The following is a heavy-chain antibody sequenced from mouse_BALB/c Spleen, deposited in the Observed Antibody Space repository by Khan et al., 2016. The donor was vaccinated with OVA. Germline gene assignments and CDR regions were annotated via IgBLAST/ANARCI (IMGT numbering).Heavy chain of an antibody. Sequence: EVKLEESGGGLVQTGGSRKLSCAASGFTFSGFGMHWVRQAPEKGLEWVAYISSDSNTIYYADTVKGRFTISRDNPTNTLFLQMTRLTTEDTAMYYCARTGYYYVDYWGQGTTHTVSS. J-gene: IGHJ2*01. CDR3: ARTGYYYVDY. CDR2: ISSDSNTI. CDR1: GFTFSGFG. V-gene: IGHV5-17*02. D-gene: IGHD2-3*01.